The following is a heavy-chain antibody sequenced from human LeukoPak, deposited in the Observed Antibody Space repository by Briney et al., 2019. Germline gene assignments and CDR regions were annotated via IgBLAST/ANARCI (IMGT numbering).Heavy chain of an antibody. CDR1: GFTFSGYY. CDR2: INPSGSTI. V-gene: IGHV3-11*04. D-gene: IGHD3-10*01. Sequence: GGPLRLSCEGSGFTFSGYYMSWIRQAPGKGLEWVSYINPSGSTIYYADSVKGRFTISRDNAKKSLDLQMNSLRAEDTAVYYCAKPPRGYGSGSGYFDYWGQGTLVTVSA. J-gene: IGHJ4*02. CDR3: AKPPRGYGSGSGYFDY.